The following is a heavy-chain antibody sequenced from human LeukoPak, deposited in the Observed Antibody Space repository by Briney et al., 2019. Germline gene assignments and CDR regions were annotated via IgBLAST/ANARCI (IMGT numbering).Heavy chain of an antibody. CDR2: IYNTGAA. D-gene: IGHD5-18*01. CDR3: ASAVYTLYYFDY. V-gene: IGHV4-30-2*01. J-gene: IGHJ4*02. CDR1: GGSISGGGHS. Sequence: SQTLSLTCAVSGGSISGGGHSWSWIRQPPGKGLEWIGYIYNTGAAFYSPSLKSRVTMSLDSSKNQFSLRLSAVTAADTAIYYCASAVYTLYYFDYWGQGALVTVSS.